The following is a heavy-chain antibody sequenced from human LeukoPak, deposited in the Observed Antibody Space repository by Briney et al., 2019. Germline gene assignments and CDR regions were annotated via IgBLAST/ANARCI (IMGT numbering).Heavy chain of an antibody. J-gene: IGHJ6*03. CDR1: GFTFSSYG. D-gene: IGHD1-26*01. Sequence: GGTLRLSCAASGFTFSSYGMSWVRQAPGKGLEWVSAVSGSGGSTYYADSVKGRFTISRDNSKNTLYLQMNSLRAEATAVYYCAKKRVGDTRYSYYVDVWGKGTTVTISS. CDR2: VSGSGGST. CDR3: AKKRVGDTRYSYYVDV. V-gene: IGHV3-23*01.